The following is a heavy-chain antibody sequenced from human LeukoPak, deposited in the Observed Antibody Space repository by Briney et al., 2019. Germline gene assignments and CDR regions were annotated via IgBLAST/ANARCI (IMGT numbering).Heavy chain of an antibody. J-gene: IGHJ6*03. Sequence: GGSLRLSCAASEFTFSDYYMSWIRQAPGRGLEWASKISDSGRTIYYADSVKGRFTISRDNAKNSLYLQMNSLRAEDTAVYYCARDWEGWSYYYLDVWGKGTAVTVSS. CDR1: EFTFSDYY. CDR3: ARDWEGWSYYYLDV. D-gene: IGHD1-26*01. CDR2: ISDSGRTI. V-gene: IGHV3-11*04.